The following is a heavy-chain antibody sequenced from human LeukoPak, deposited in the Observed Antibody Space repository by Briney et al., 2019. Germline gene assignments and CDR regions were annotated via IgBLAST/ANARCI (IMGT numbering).Heavy chain of an antibody. CDR2: IYHSGST. CDR3: ARGLPGDPFEAAAGYYFDY. CDR1: GGSISSGGYS. D-gene: IGHD6-13*01. J-gene: IGHJ4*02. V-gene: IGHV4-30-2*01. Sequence: SETLSLTCAVSGGSISSGGYSWSWIRQPPGKGLEWIGYIYHSGSTYYNPSLKSRVTISVDRSKNQFSLKLSSVTAADTAVYYCARGLPGDPFEAAAGYYFDYWGQGTRVTVSS.